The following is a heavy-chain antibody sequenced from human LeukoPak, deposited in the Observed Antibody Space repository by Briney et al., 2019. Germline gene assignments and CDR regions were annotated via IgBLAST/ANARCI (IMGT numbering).Heavy chain of an antibody. D-gene: IGHD6-19*01. CDR2: INGDGGST. CDR1: GFTFSSYW. V-gene: IGHV3-74*01. Sequence: PGGSLRLSCVASGFTFSSYWMHWVRQVPGKGLVWVSRINGDGGSTSYADSVRGRFTIPRDNAKNTLYLQMIDLRAEDTAIYFCARDQSELWSSSGWYAGYWGQGTLVTVSS. CDR3: ARDQSELWSSSGWYAGY. J-gene: IGHJ4*02.